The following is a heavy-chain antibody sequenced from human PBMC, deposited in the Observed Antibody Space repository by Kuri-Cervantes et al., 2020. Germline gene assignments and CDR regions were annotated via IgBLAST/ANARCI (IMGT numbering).Heavy chain of an antibody. CDR3: ARARSWGSSWWEVDY. V-gene: IGHV1-69*06. Sequence: SVKVSCKASGYTFTYRYLHWVRQAPGQALEWMGGIIPIFGTANYAQKFQGRVTITADKSTSTAYMELSSLRSEDTAVYYCARARSWGSSWWEVDYWGQGTLVTVSS. CDR1: GYTFTYRY. J-gene: IGHJ4*02. D-gene: IGHD6-13*01. CDR2: IIPIFGTA.